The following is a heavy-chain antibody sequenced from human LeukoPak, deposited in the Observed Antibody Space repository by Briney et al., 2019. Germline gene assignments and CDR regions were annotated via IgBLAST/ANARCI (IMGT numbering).Heavy chain of an antibody. CDR3: ARDAFHGDSDAFDI. D-gene: IGHD4-17*01. CDR2: IFYSGST. J-gene: IGHJ3*02. Sequence: SETLSLTCTVSGGSISTSNYYWGWIRQPPGKGLEWIGNIFYSGSTYYSPSLRSRVTISLDTSRNQFSLKLNSVTAADTAVYYCARDAFHGDSDAFDIWGQGTMVTVSS. V-gene: IGHV4-39*07. CDR1: GGSISTSNYY.